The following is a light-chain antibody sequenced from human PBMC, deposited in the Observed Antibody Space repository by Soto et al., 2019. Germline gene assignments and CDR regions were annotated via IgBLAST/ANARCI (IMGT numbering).Light chain of an antibody. J-gene: IGKJ5*01. V-gene: IGKV3-20*01. CDR3: QQYRTSPIT. CDR2: GAS. CDR1: QSITNNY. Sequence: ETVLTQSPGTLSLSPGEIATLSCRASQSITNNYLAWYQQKPGQAPRLLIYGASSRVTGIPDRCSGSGSGPDFTLTISRLEPEDFAVYYCQQYRTSPITFGQGTRLEIK.